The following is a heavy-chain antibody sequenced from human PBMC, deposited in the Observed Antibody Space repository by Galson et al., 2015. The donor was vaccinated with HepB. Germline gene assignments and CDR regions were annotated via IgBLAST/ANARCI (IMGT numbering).Heavy chain of an antibody. V-gene: IGHV3-48*01. CDR3: AKEALHITIFGVVPNPRGFDY. J-gene: IGHJ4*02. CDR1: GFTFSSYS. D-gene: IGHD3-3*01. CDR2: ISSSSSTI. Sequence: SLRLSCAASGFTFSSYSMNWVRQAPGKGLEWVSYISSSSSTIYYADSVKGRFTISRDNAKNSLYLQMNSLRAEDTAVYYCAKEALHITIFGVVPNPRGFDYWGQGALVTVSS.